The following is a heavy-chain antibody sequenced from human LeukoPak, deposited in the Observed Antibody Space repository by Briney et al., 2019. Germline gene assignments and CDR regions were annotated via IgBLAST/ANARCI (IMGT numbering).Heavy chain of an antibody. J-gene: IGHJ4*02. CDR1: AGSISRDY. D-gene: IGHD3-16*01. CDR2: IYYSGST. Sequence: PSQTLSLTCTVAAGSISRDYWRWVRHPPGKGLEWIGYIYYSGSTNYNPSLKSRVTISVDTSKIQFSLKLSSVTAADTAVYYCARDGVLGGLFVWDYWGQGTLVTVSS. V-gene: IGHV4-59*01. CDR3: ARDGVLGGLFVWDY.